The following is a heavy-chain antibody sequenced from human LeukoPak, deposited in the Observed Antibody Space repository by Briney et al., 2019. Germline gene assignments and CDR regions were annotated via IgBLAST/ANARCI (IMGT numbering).Heavy chain of an antibody. CDR2: IKSKTDGGTT. CDR1: GFTFSNYA. V-gene: IGHV3-15*01. D-gene: IGHD3-3*01. Sequence: GGSLRLSCAASGFTFSNYAMSWVRQAPGKGLEWVGRIKSKTDGGTTDYAAPVKGRFTISRDDSKNTLYLQMNSLKTEDTAVYYCTLWGLYYDFWSGSYYFDYWGQGTLVTVSS. CDR3: TLWGLYYDFWSGSYYFDY. J-gene: IGHJ4*02.